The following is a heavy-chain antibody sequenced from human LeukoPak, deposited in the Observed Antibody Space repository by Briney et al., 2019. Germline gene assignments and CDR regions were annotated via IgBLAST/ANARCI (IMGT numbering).Heavy chain of an antibody. D-gene: IGHD6-13*01. CDR2: MQYDGSKI. V-gene: IGHV3-30*02. CDR3: AGKAAAFYFDY. J-gene: IGHJ4*02. Sequence: GGSLRLSCAASGLAFSSYGMHWARQAPGKGLEWVALMQYDGSKIYYADSVKGRFTISRDNSKNALYLQMNSLRPEDTAVYYCAGKAAAFYFDYWGQGTLVTVSS. CDR1: GLAFSSYG.